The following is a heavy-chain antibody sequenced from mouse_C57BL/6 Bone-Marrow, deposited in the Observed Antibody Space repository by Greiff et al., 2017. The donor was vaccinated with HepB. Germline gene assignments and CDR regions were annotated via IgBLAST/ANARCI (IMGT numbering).Heavy chain of an antibody. CDR1: GYTFTSYW. CDR3: ARWHYYGSSYDWYFDV. D-gene: IGHD1-1*01. CDR2: IYPGGGYT. Sequence: QVQLQQPGAELVKPGASVKMSCKASGYTFTSYWITWVKQRPGQGLEWIGDIYPGGGYTNYNEKFKGKATLTADKSSSTAYMQFSSLTSEDSAIYYCARWHYYGSSYDWYFDVWGTGTTVTVSS. V-gene: IGHV1-55*01. J-gene: IGHJ1*03.